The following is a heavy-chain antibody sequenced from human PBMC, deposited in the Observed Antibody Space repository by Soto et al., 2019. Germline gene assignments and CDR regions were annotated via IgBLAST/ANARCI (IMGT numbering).Heavy chain of an antibody. CDR2: IYYSGST. Sequence: HSETLSLTCTVSGGSIASSSYYWGWIRQPPGKGLEWIGNIYYSGSTYYNPSLKSRVTITADESTSTVYMELSSLRSDDTAVYYCVRVVAIPGYPDNWGQGTLVTVSS. D-gene: IGHD5-12*01. J-gene: IGHJ4*02. CDR1: GGSIASSSYY. CDR3: VRVVAIPGYPDN. V-gene: IGHV4-39*02.